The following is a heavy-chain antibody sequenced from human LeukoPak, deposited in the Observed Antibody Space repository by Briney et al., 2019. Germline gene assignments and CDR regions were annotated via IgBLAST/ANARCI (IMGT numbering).Heavy chain of an antibody. V-gene: IGHV3-9*01. CDR1: GFSFGGYA. CDR3: ARDSYYYGSGSYDNYYGMDV. CDR2: ISWNSGDI. Sequence: GGSLRLSCAASGFSFGGYALHWVRQAPGKGLEWVASISWNSGDIVHADSVKGRFTISRDNAKNSLYLQMNSLRAEDTAVYYCARDSYYYGSGSYDNYYGMDVWGQGTTVTVSS. D-gene: IGHD3-10*01. J-gene: IGHJ6*02.